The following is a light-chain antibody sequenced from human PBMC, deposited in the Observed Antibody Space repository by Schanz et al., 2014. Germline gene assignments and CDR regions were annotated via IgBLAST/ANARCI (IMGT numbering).Light chain of an antibody. CDR1: QGIRNY. J-gene: IGKJ1*01. Sequence: DIQMTQSPSSLSASVGDRVTITCRASQGIRNYLAWYQHKPGKVPTLLIYGASTLRPGVPSRFSGSGSGTDFTLTINRLEAEDFAVYYCQQYVESPGTFGQGTRLEI. V-gene: IGKV1-27*01. CDR2: GAS. CDR3: QQYVESPGT.